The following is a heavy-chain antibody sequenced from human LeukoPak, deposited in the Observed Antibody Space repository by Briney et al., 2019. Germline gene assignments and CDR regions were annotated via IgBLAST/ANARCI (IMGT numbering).Heavy chain of an antibody. J-gene: IGHJ4*02. CDR3: ARRANYYDSSGLYLGYFDY. CDR2: IYPGDSDT. V-gene: IGHV5-51*01. CDR1: GYSFTSYW. Sequence: GESLKISCKGSGYSFTSYWIGWVRQMPGKGLEWMGIIYPGDSDTRYSPSFQGQVPISADKSISTAYLQWSSLKASDTAMYYCARRANYYDSSGLYLGYFDYWGQGTLVTVSS. D-gene: IGHD3-22*01.